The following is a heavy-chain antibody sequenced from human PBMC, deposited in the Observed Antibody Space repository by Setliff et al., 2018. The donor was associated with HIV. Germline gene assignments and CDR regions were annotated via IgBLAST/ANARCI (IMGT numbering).Heavy chain of an antibody. D-gene: IGHD3-16*02. CDR3: AKAGCGIVYFYYMDV. Sequence: QPGGSLRLSCAASGCTFSSTGMNWVRRAPGKGLEWVSTISGRGSNTYYAESVRGRFTISRDDSKNTLSLQLNSLRAEDSAVYYCAKAGCGIVYFYYMDVWGEGTTVTVSS. CDR1: GCTFSSTG. V-gene: IGHV3-23*01. J-gene: IGHJ6*03. CDR2: ISGRGSNT.